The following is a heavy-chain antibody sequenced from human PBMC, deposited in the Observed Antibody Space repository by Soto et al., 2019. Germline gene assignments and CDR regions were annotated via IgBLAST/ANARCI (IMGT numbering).Heavy chain of an antibody. J-gene: IGHJ6*02. CDR2: ITSSSSYI. CDR1: GFTFSSYT. D-gene: IGHD2-15*01. CDR3: ARDDGYCSGGSCYGRWGMDA. V-gene: IGHV3-21*01. Sequence: EVQLVESGGGLVKPGGSLRLSCAASGFTFSSYTMNWVRQAPGKGLEWVSSITSSSSYIYYADSVKGRFTISRDNAKNSLYLQMNSLRAEDKAVYYCARDDGYCSGGSCYGRWGMDAWGQGTTVTVSS.